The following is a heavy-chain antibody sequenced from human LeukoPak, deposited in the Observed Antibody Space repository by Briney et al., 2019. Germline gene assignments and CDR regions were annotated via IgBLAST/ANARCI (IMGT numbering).Heavy chain of an antibody. V-gene: IGHV1-46*01. CDR1: GYTFTSYY. Sequence: ASVKVSCKASGYTFTSYYMHWVRQVPGQGLEWMGIINPSGGRTSYAQKFQGRVTMTRDMSTSTVYMELSSLRSEDTAVYYCAGVVPESDDVMDYYYYYYMDVWGKGTTVTISS. CDR3: AGVVPESDDVMDYYYYYYMDV. CDR2: INPSGGRT. J-gene: IGHJ6*03. D-gene: IGHD3-10*01.